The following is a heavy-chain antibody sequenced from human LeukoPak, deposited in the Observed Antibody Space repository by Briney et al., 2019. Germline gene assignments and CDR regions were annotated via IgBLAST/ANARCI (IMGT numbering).Heavy chain of an antibody. D-gene: IGHD3-22*01. J-gene: IGHJ4*02. V-gene: IGHV7-4-1*02. CDR3: ASGAELYYYDSSGYYAGAVY. CDR1: GYTFTSYA. Sequence: ASVKVSCKASGYTFTSYAMNWVRQAPGQGLEWMGWINTNTGNPTYAQGFTGRFVFSLDTSVSTAYLQISSLKAEDTAVYYCASGAELYYYDSSGYYAGAVYWGQGTLVTVSS. CDR2: INTNTGNP.